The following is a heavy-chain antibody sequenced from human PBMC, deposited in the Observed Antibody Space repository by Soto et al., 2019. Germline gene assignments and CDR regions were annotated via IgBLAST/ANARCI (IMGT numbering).Heavy chain of an antibody. CDR2: IDWDDDR. CDR3: ARSRISHPHFDY. Sequence: CPLSGVPVLPHGLSVSWSLQPPGKALEWLGLIDWDDDRYYRTSLKTRLNISKDTSKNQVVLTVTDMDPVDTGTYYCARSRISHPHFDYWGQGTLVKISS. J-gene: IGHJ4*02. V-gene: IGHV2-70*01. CDR1: GVPVLPHGLS.